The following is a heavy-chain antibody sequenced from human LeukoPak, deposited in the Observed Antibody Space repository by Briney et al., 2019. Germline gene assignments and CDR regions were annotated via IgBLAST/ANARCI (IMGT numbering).Heavy chain of an antibody. J-gene: IGHJ6*02. D-gene: IGHD3-10*01. V-gene: IGHV3-30-3*01. Sequence: PGRSLRLSCAASGFTFSSYVMHWVRQAPGKGLEWVAVISYDGSNKYYADSVKGRFTISRDNSKNTLYLQMNSLRAEDTAVYYCARRGRIYGSGSSFDYGMDVWGQGTTVTVSS. CDR2: ISYDGSNK. CDR3: ARRGRIYGSGSSFDYGMDV. CDR1: GFTFSSYV.